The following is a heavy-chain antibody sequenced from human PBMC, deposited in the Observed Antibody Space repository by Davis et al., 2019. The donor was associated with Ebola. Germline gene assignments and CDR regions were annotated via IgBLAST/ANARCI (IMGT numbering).Heavy chain of an antibody. CDR2: IYYSGST. D-gene: IGHD3-10*01. CDR3: ARVPKVVREKSEDY. CDR1: GGSISSYY. V-gene: IGHV4-59*08. J-gene: IGHJ4*02. Sequence: PSETLSLTCTVSGGSISSYYWSWIRQPPGKGLEWIGYIYYSGSTNYNPSLKSRVTISVDTSKNQFSLKLSSVTAADTAVYYCARVPKVVREKSEDYWGQGTLVTVSS.